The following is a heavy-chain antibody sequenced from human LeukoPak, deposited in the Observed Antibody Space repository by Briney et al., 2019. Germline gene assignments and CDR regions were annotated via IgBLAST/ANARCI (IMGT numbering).Heavy chain of an antibody. V-gene: IGHV1-2*02. J-gene: IGHJ4*02. CDR3: ARTSIAARRADFDY. Sequence: GASVKVSCKTSGYTFTDYYIHWMRQAPGQGLEWMGWINSNSGGTSYAQKFQGRVTLTRDTPTRTAFMELNRLTSDNTAVYYCARTSIAARRADFDYWGQGTVVTVSS. CDR1: GYTFTDYY. D-gene: IGHD6-6*01. CDR2: INSNSGGT.